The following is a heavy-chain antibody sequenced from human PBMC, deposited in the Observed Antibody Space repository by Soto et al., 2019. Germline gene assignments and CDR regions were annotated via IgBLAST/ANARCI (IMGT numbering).Heavy chain of an antibody. CDR1: GGSISRYY. CDR3: ARAGYSYGFGYYYDH. V-gene: IGHV4-59*01. D-gene: IGHD5-18*01. J-gene: IGHJ4*02. CDR2: IYYDGST. Sequence: SETLSLTCTVSGGSISRYYWSWIRQPPGKGLNWIGYIYYDGSTNYSPSLKSRVTISLDTSKNQFSLKLSSVTAADTAVYYCARAGYSYGFGYYYDHWGQGTLVTVSS.